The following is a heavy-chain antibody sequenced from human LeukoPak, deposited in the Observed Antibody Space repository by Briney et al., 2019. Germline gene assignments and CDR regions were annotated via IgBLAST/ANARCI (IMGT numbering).Heavy chain of an antibody. CDR1: GYTFTGYY. Sequence: GASVKVSCKASGYTFTGYYMHWVRQAPGQGLEWMGWINPNSGGTNYAQKFQGRVTMTRDTSISTAYMELSSLRSEDTAVYYCAISSSWYRTFDYWGQGTLVTVPS. D-gene: IGHD6-13*01. J-gene: IGHJ4*02. CDR3: AISSSWYRTFDY. V-gene: IGHV1-2*02. CDR2: INPNSGGT.